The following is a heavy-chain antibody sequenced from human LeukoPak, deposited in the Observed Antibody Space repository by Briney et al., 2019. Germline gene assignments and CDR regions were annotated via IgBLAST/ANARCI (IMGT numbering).Heavy chain of an antibody. CDR3: ARAYGDYPLRTFDI. CDR1: GGSFSGYY. D-gene: IGHD4-17*01. V-gene: IGHV4-59*01. CDR2: IYYSGST. Sequence: SETLSLTCAVYGGSFSGYYWSWIRQPPGKGLEWIGYIYYSGSTNYNPSLKSRVTISVDTSKNQFSLKLSSVTAADTAVYYCARAYGDYPLRTFDIWGQGTMVTVSS. J-gene: IGHJ3*02.